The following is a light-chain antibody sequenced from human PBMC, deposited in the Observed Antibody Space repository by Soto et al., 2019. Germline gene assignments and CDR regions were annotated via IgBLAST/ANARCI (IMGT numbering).Light chain of an antibody. CDR2: EVS. CDR3: SSYTISSTLGV. V-gene: IGLV2-14*01. J-gene: IGLJ3*02. CDR1: SSDVGGYNY. Sequence: QSALTQPASVSGSPGQSITISCTGTSSDVGGYNYVSWYQQHPGKAPKLMIYEVSNRPSGVSNRFSGSKSGNTASLTISGLHAEDEADYYCSSYTISSTLGVFGGGTKLTVL.